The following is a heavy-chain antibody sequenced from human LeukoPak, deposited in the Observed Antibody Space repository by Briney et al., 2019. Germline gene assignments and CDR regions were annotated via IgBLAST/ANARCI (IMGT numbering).Heavy chain of an antibody. V-gene: IGHV4-38-2*02. D-gene: IGHD4-11*01. CDR2: IYHSGST. CDR3: ARDRPDYRVNYYYYYMDV. CDR1: GYSISSGYY. J-gene: IGHJ6*03. Sequence: SETLSLTCTVSGYSISSGYYWGWIRQPPGKGLEWIGSIYHSGSTYYNPSLKSRVTISVDTSKNQFSLKLSSVTAADTAVYYCARDRPDYRVNYYYYYMDVWGKGTTVTVSS.